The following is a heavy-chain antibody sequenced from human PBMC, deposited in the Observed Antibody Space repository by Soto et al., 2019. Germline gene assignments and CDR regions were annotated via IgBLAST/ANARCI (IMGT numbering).Heavy chain of an antibody. J-gene: IGHJ3*01. Sequence: EVKLLESGGGLAQPGGSLRLSCVGSGFTFDSYAISWVRQAPEERLQWIAAISGRAYGTDYAHSVRGRVTISRDNAKKTVDLQMDRLRVEDTAVYFCAKDTVGGYSFWSGYYSAGLDVWGQGTLVTGS. V-gene: IGHV3-23*01. CDR3: AKDTVGGYSFWSGYYSAGLDV. CDR1: GFTFDSYA. CDR2: ISGRAYGT. D-gene: IGHD3-3*01.